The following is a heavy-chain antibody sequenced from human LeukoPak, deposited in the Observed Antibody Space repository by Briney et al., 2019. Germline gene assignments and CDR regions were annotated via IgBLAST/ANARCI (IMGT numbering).Heavy chain of an antibody. J-gene: IGHJ6*03. CDR3: ARVGGFGDYYDSSGYPYMDV. CDR1: GYTFGAYY. D-gene: IGHD3-22*01. CDR2: IRPNSGGT. Sequence: ASVKVSCKASGYTFGAYYMYWVRQAPGQGLEWMGWIRPNSGGTNYTQKFQGRVTMTRDTSINTAYMELSRLTSDDTAVYYCARVGGFGDYYDSSGYPYMDVWGKGTTVTVSS. V-gene: IGHV1-2*02.